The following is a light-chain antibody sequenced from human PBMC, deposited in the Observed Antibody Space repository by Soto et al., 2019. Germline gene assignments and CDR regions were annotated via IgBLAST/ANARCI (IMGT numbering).Light chain of an antibody. Sequence: DIQMIQSPSSVSASVGDRVTVTCRASQGISSWLAWYQQKPGKAPKLLIYGASSLQSGVPSRFSGSGSGTNFTLTIRGLQPEDFGTYYCQQSYGDPGLNFGGGTRVEIK. CDR3: QQSYGDPGLN. V-gene: IGKV1D-12*01. J-gene: IGKJ4*01. CDR2: GAS. CDR1: QGISSW.